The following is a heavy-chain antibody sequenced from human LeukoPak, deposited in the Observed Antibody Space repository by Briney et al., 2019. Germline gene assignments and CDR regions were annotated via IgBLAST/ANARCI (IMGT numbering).Heavy chain of an antibody. Sequence: GGSLRLSCAASGFTFSSYEMNWVRQAPGKGLEWVSYISSSGSTIYYADSVKGRFTISRDNAKNSLYLQMNSLRAEDTAVYYCARDLIFSDSGWWTEGFKTPENFDYWGQGTLVTVSS. J-gene: IGHJ4*02. CDR1: GFTFSSYE. CDR3: ARDLIFSDSGWWTEGFKTPENFDY. CDR2: ISSSGSTI. V-gene: IGHV3-48*03. D-gene: IGHD2-15*01.